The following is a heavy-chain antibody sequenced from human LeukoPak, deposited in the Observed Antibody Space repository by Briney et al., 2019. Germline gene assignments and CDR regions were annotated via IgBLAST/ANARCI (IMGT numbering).Heavy chain of an antibody. Sequence: SETLSLTCTVSGGSISSYHWSWIRQPPGKGLEWIGYIYYSGSTNYNPSLKSRVTISVDTSKNQVSLKLSSVTAADTAVYYCARAEVLYGMDVWGQGTTVTVSS. D-gene: IGHD3-10*01. J-gene: IGHJ6*02. CDR1: GGSISSYH. CDR2: IYYSGST. CDR3: ARAEVLYGMDV. V-gene: IGHV4-59*12.